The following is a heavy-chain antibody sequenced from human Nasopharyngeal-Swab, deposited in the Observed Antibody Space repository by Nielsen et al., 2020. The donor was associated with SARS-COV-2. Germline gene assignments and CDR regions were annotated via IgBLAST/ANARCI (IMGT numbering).Heavy chain of an antibody. D-gene: IGHD3-22*01. J-gene: IGHJ4*02. CDR2: IGGSGSTI. CDR1: GLTSSSYE. Sequence: GGSLRLSCAASGLTSSSYEMNWVRQAPGKGLEWVSYIGGSGSTIYYADSVKGRFTISRDNAKNSLYLQMNSLRAEDTAVYYCARGDDSSGFSITLDYWGQGTLVTVSS. CDR3: ARGDDSSGFSITLDY. V-gene: IGHV3-48*03.